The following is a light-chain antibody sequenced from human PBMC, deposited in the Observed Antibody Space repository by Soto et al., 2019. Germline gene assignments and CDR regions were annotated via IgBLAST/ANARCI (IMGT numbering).Light chain of an antibody. J-gene: IGLJ3*02. CDR3: SSYTSSSRV. V-gene: IGLV2-14*01. Sequence: QSALTQPRSVSGSPGQSVTISCTGTSSDVGRYEYVSWYQQHPGKAPKLMIYEVSNRPSGVSNRFSGSKSGNTASLTISGLQAEDEADYYCSSYTSSSRVFGGGTKLTVL. CDR2: EVS. CDR1: SSDVGRYEY.